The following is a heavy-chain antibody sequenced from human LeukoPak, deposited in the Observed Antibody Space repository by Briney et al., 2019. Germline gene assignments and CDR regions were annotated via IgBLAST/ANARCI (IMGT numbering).Heavy chain of an antibody. CDR1: GFTLSSYA. V-gene: IGHV3-23*01. J-gene: IGHJ3*02. D-gene: IGHD3-22*01. Sequence: GGSLRLSCAASGFTLSSYAMSWVRQAPGKGLEWVSAISGSGGSTYYADSVKGRFTISRDNSKNTLYLQMNSLRAEDTAVYYCARDSSGYYYVSGSALASDAFDIWGQGTMVTVSS. CDR3: ARDSSGYYYVSGSALASDAFDI. CDR2: ISGSGGST.